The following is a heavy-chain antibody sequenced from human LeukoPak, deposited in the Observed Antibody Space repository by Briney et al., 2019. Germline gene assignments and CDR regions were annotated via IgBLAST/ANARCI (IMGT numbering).Heavy chain of an antibody. CDR3: ANLPRGAY. V-gene: IGHV3-53*01. D-gene: IGHD3-10*01. J-gene: IGHJ4*02. Sequence: GGSLRLSCAASGFTVSSNYMTWVRQAPGKGLEWVSIIYSSGSTYYADSLKGRFTMSRDNSRNIVYLQINSLRADDTAVYYCANLPRGAYWGQGTLVTVSS. CDR1: GFTVSSNY. CDR2: IYSSGST.